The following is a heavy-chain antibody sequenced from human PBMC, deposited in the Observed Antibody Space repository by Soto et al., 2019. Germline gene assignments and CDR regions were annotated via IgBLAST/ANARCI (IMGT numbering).Heavy chain of an antibody. V-gene: IGHV4-39*01. CDR1: GGSISSSSYY. Sequence: SETLSLTCTVSGGSISSSSYYWGWIRQPPGKGLEWIGSIYYSGSTYYNPSLKSRVTISVDTSKNQFSLKLSSVIAADTAVYYCASHKEYSIVGDVWGQGTTVTV. CDR3: ASHKEYSIVGDV. CDR2: IYYSGST. D-gene: IGHD1-26*01. J-gene: IGHJ6*02.